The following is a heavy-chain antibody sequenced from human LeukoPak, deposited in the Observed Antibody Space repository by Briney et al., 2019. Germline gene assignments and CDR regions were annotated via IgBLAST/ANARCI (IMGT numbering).Heavy chain of an antibody. CDR3: ARGGVPFDY. Sequence: VCVSRINSDGSSTSYADSVKCRFTISRDNAKNTLYLQMNSLRAEDTAVYYCARGGVPFDYWGQGTLVTVSS. J-gene: IGHJ4*02. D-gene: IGHD1-1*01. V-gene: IGHV3-74*01. CDR2: INSDGSST.